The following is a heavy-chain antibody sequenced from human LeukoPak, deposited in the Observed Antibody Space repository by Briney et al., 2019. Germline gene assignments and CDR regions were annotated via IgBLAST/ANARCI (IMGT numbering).Heavy chain of an antibody. V-gene: IGHV4-4*07. CDR1: GDSISCCY. CDR2: VLITGIT. Sequence: SETLSLTCAVSGDSISCCYWTWIRQSAGKGLEWIGRVLITGITNYNPSLQGRVTMSVDRSKGQFSLRLSSVTAADTAVYYCVRQGYNYGAFNAWGQGTLVTVPS. CDR3: VRQGYNYGAFNA. J-gene: IGHJ4*02. D-gene: IGHD2-15*01.